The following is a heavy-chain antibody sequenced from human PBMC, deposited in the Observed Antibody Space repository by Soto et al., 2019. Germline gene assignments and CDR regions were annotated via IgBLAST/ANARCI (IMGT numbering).Heavy chain of an antibody. J-gene: IGHJ4*02. D-gene: IGHD2-8*02. V-gene: IGHV1-69*01. CDR2: IIPNFGTT. CDR3: ASSPRDDTGGYFLY. Sequence: QVQLVQSGAEVKKPGSSVKVSCKASGGTFNSYGISWVRQAPGQGLQWMGGIIPNFGTTSYAQEFQGRVTVSADESMSTVDMELSSLRAEDTAVYYCASSPRDDTGGYFLYWGQGTLVTVSS. CDR1: GGTFNSYG.